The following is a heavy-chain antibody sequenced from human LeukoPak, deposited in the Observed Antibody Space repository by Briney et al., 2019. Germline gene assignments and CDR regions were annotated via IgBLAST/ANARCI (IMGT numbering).Heavy chain of an antibody. Sequence: GGSLRLSCAASRFTFSSYSMNWVRQAPGKGLEWVAFIRYDGSFKYYADSVKGRFTISRDNSKDTLFLQMNSLRAEDTALYYCAKLPRSSGLPSSWGQGTLVTVSS. CDR1: RFTFSSYS. CDR2: IRYDGSFK. V-gene: IGHV3-30*02. D-gene: IGHD3-22*01. J-gene: IGHJ5*02. CDR3: AKLPRSSGLPSS.